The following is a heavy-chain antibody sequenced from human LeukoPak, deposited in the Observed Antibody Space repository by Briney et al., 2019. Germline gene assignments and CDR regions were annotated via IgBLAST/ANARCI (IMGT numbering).Heavy chain of an antibody. CDR2: INTKTGTP. V-gene: IGHV7-4-1*02. CDR3: ARRSPSADAFDI. Sequence: ASVKVSCKASGYTFNRNAINWVRQAPGQGLEWMGWINTKTGTPTYARGFTGRFVFSLDISVTTAYLQISNLKAEDTAFYYCARRSPSADAFDIWGQGTMVTVSS. CDR1: GYTFNRNA. J-gene: IGHJ3*02.